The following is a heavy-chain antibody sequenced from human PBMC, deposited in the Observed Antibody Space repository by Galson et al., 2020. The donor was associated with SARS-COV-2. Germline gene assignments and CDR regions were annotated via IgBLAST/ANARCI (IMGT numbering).Heavy chain of an antibody. D-gene: IGHD3-9*01. Sequence: SVKVSCKASRGSLSSYGVSWVRQAPGQGLEWMVGIIPLFGSVNYAQKFQGRVTITADESTTTAYMELSSLRSEDTAVYYCATLPNYDILTGYYDYRYLGMDVWGQGTTVTVSS. V-gene: IGHV1-69*13. CDR1: RGSLSSYG. CDR3: ATLPNYDILTGYYDYRYLGMDV. CDR2: IIPLFGSV. J-gene: IGHJ6*02.